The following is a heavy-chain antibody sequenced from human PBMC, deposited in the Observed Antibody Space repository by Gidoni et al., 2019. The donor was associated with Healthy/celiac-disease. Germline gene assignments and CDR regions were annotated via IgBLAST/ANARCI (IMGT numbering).Heavy chain of an antibody. CDR2: IWYDGSNK. CDR3: ARAGEYSSSSAAFDI. D-gene: IGHD6-6*01. CDR1: GFTFSSYG. J-gene: IGHJ3*02. Sequence: QVQLVESGGGVVQPGRSLRLPCAASGFTFSSYGMHWVRQAPGKGLEGVEVIWYDGSNKYYADSVKGRFTISRDNSKNTLYLQMNSLRAEDTAVYYCARAGEYSSSSAAFDIWGQGTMVTVSS. V-gene: IGHV3-33*01.